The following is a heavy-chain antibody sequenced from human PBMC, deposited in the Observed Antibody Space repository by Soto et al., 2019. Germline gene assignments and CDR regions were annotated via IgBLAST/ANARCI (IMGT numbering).Heavy chain of an antibody. V-gene: IGHV4-59*01. CDR1: GGSISSYY. J-gene: IGHJ4*02. CDR2: IYYSGST. Sequence: SETLSLTCSVSGGSISSYYWSWIRQPPGKGLEWIGYIYYSGSTNYNPSLKSRVTISVDTSKNQFSLKLSSVTAADTAVYYCARGRQRGYSGYDLRVFDYWGQGTLVTVSS. D-gene: IGHD5-12*01. CDR3: ARGRQRGYSGYDLRVFDY.